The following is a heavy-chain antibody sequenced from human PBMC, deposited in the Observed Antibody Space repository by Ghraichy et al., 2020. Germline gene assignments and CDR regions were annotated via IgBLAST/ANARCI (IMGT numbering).Heavy chain of an antibody. V-gene: IGHV1-69*13. J-gene: IGHJ5*02. D-gene: IGHD6-19*01. CDR1: GGTFSSYA. CDR2: IIPIFGTA. CDR3: ARDPAVAGSNWFDP. Sequence: SVKVSCKASGGTFSSYAISWVRQAPGQGLEWMGGIIPIFGTANYAQKFQGRVTITADESTSTAYMELSSLRSEDTAVYYCARDPAVAGSNWFDPWGQGTLVTVSS.